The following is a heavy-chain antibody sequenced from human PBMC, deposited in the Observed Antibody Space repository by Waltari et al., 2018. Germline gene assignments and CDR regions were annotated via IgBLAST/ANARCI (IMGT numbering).Heavy chain of an antibody. J-gene: IGHJ3*02. CDR3: ATKYYDILTGYYNGDAFDI. V-gene: IGHV1-69-2*01. CDR1: GYTFTDYY. Sequence: EVQLVQSGAEVKKPGATVKISCKVSGYTFTDYYMHWVHQAPGKGLEWMGLVDPEDGETIYAEKFQGRVTITADTSTDTAYMELSSLRSEDTAVYYCATKYYDILTGYYNGDAFDIWGQGTMVTVSS. D-gene: IGHD3-9*01. CDR2: VDPEDGET.